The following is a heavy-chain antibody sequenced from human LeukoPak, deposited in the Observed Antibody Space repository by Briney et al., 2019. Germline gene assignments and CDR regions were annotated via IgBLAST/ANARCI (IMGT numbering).Heavy chain of an antibody. Sequence: GGSLRLSCAASGFTFSSYAMSWVRQAPWKGLEWVSAISGSGGSTYYADSVKGRFTISRDNSKNTLYLQMNSLRAEDTAVYYCAKAGIVGASFWYLDLWGRGTLVTVSS. D-gene: IGHD1-26*01. CDR3: AKAGIVGASFWYLDL. CDR2: ISGSGGST. J-gene: IGHJ2*01. CDR1: GFTFSSYA. V-gene: IGHV3-23*01.